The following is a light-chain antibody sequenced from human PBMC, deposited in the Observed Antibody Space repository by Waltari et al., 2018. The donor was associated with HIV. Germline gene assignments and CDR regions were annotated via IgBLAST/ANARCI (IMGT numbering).Light chain of an antibody. Sequence: SYELTQPPSVSVSPGQTATITCSGDALPKQFAYWYQQKPGQAPVLVIYKDSGRPAGIPDRFSGSNSGTTVTLIISGVQAEDEADYYCESADSTGNYWAFGGGTKLTVL. CDR1: ALPKQF. J-gene: IGLJ2*01. V-gene: IGLV3-25*03. CDR3: ESADSTGNYWA. CDR2: KDS.